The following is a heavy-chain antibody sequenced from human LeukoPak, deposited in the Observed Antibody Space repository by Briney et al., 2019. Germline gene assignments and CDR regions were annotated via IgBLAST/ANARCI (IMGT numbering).Heavy chain of an antibody. CDR2: ISYDGSNT. CDR3: ARDHKDDGSGYYGGFDC. D-gene: IGHD3-22*01. Sequence: QPGRSLRLSCAASGFTFSSYGMHWVRQAPGKGLEWVAVISYDGSNTYYADSVKGRFTISRDNSKNTLHLQMNSLRVEDTAVYYCARDHKDDGSGYYGGFDCWGQGTLVTVSS. CDR1: GFTFSSYG. J-gene: IGHJ4*02. V-gene: IGHV3-30*03.